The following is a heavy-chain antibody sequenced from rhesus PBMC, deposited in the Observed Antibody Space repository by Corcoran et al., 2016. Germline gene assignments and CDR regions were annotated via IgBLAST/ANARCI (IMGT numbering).Heavy chain of an antibody. CDR3: ARPYNWKIDF. CDR1: GASLNNYW. D-gene: IGHD1-26*01. Sequence: QVQLQGSGPGLVKPSETLSLTCTVSGASLNNYWWSWIRQSPGKGVGWIGQMNVNTGRTFYSPALKSRVTSSKDASKNQFSLNLRSVTAADTAIYYCARPYNWKIDFWGQGVLVTVAS. J-gene: IGHJ4*01. V-gene: IGHV4-80*01. CDR2: MNVNTGRT.